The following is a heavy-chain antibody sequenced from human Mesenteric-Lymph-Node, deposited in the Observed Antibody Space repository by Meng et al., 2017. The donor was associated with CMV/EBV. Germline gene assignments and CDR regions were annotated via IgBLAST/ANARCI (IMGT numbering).Heavy chain of an antibody. Sequence: GESLKISCAASGFTVSSNYMSWVRQAPGKGLEWVSVIYSGGSTYYADSVKGRFTISRDNSKNTLYLQMNSLRAEDTAVYYCAREGVPAAGMDVWGQGTTVTVSS. D-gene: IGHD2-2*01. CDR3: AREGVPAAGMDV. CDR2: IYSGGST. J-gene: IGHJ6*02. CDR1: GFTVSSNY. V-gene: IGHV3-66*02.